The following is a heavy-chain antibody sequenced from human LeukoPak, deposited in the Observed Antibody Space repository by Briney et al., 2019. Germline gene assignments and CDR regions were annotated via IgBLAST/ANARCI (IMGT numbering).Heavy chain of an antibody. Sequence: GASVKVSCKASGYTFTSYGISWVRQAPGQGLEWMGWISAYNGNTNYAQKLQGRVTMTTDTSTSTAYMELRSLRSDDTAVYYCARDRVPGGSGSYYIGYWGQGTLVTVSS. D-gene: IGHD3-10*01. J-gene: IGHJ4*02. CDR3: ARDRVPGGSGSYYIGY. CDR1: GYTFTSYG. CDR2: ISAYNGNT. V-gene: IGHV1-18*01.